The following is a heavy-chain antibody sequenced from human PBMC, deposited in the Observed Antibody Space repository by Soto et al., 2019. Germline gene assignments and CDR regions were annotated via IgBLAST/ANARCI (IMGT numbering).Heavy chain of an antibody. CDR1: GLSLSTTGVG. J-gene: IGHJ5*02. Sequence: QITLKESGPTLVNPTQTLTLTCTFSGLSLSTTGVGVGWIRQPPGKALEWLALIYWNDDKRYSPSLKSRLTIPKDSPKNQVVLTIANMDPVDTATYYCAHSGGIAAAFLFDRWGQGTL. CDR3: AHSGGIAAAFLFDR. D-gene: IGHD6-13*01. V-gene: IGHV2-5*01. CDR2: IYWNDDK.